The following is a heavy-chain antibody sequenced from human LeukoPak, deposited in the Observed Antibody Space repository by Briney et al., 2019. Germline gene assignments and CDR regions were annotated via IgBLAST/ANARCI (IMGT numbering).Heavy chain of an antibody. J-gene: IGHJ4*02. CDR2: INHSGST. Sequence: SETLSLTCAVYGGSFSGNYWTWIRQPPGKGLEWIGEINHSGSTNYNPSLKSRLTISVDTSKNQFSLKLSTVTAADTAVYYCARGAGMPDSGKRNFDSWGQGTLVTVSS. D-gene: IGHD4-23*01. CDR3: ARGAGMPDSGKRNFDS. CDR1: GGSFSGNY. V-gene: IGHV4-34*01.